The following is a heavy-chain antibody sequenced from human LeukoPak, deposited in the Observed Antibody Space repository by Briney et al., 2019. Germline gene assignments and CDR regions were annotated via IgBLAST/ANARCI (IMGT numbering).Heavy chain of an antibody. V-gene: IGHV3-33*01. D-gene: IGHD5-18*01. J-gene: IGHJ4*02. CDR2: IWYDGSNK. CDR3: ARRGQLGWFDY. CDR1: GFTFSSYG. Sequence: PGGSLRLSCAASGFTFSSYGMHWVRQAPGKGLEWVAVIWYDGSNKYYADSVKGRFTISRDNSKNTLYLQMNSLRAEDTAVYYCARRGQLGWFDYWGQGTLVTVSS.